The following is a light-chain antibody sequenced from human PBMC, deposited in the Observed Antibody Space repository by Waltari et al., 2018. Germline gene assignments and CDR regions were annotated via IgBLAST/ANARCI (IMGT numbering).Light chain of an antibody. Sequence: ELVLTQSPATLSLSPGERATLSGRASPRVSSYLAWSQQKPGQAPRLLIYDASNRATGIPARFSGSGSGTDFTLTISSLEPEDFAVYYCQQRSNWPPWTFGQGTKVEIK. CDR3: QQRSNWPPWT. CDR1: PRVSSY. V-gene: IGKV3-11*01. CDR2: DAS. J-gene: IGKJ1*01.